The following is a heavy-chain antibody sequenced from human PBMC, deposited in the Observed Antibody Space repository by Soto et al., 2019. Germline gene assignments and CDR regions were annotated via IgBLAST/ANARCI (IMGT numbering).Heavy chain of an antibody. D-gene: IGHD5-12*01. CDR3: ARMEGATIWFFDL. Sequence: SETLSLTCTVSGDSFTGHYWVWIRQPPGKGLEWIGYIYHSGITNYDPSLKSRVTMSIDTSKNQFSLNLSSVTAADTAVYYRARMEGATIWFFDLWGQGSLVTVSS. V-gene: IGHV4-59*11. J-gene: IGHJ4*02. CDR2: IYHSGIT. CDR1: GDSFTGHY.